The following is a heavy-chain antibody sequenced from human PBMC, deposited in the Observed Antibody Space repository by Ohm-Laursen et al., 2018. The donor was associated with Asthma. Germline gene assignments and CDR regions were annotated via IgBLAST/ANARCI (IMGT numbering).Heavy chain of an antibody. D-gene: IGHD1-1*01. CDR2: INSDGSST. V-gene: IGHV3-74*01. CDR1: GFTFSSYW. Sequence: SLRLSCTASGFTFSSYWMHWVRQAPGKGLVWVSRINSDGSSTNYADSVKGRFTISRDNAKNSLYLQMNRLRAQDTAVYYCAVRTTSAGFDVWGQGTLVTVSS. J-gene: IGHJ5*02. CDR3: AVRTTSAGFDV.